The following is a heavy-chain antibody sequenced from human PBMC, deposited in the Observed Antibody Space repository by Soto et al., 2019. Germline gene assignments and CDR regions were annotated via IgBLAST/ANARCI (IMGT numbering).Heavy chain of an antibody. Sequence: QITLNESGPTVVRPTETLTLTCRFSGFSRTTSGVGVGWIRQSPGKAPEWLALIYWDDDKRYSASLKSSLTITKDTSKNQVVLTVSDLEPTDTATYYCAHRVLRTVFGLVTTTAIYFDFWCQGTPVAVSS. CDR3: AHRVLRTVFGLVTTTAIYFDF. CDR2: IYWDDDK. CDR1: GFSRTTSGVG. J-gene: IGHJ4*02. D-gene: IGHD3-3*01. V-gene: IGHV2-5*02.